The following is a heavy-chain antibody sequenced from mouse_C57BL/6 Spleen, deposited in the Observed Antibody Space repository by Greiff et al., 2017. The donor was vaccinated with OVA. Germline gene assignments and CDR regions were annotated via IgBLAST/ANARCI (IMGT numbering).Heavy chain of an antibody. CDR2: IDPSDSET. CDR1: GYTFTSYW. CDR3: ARGDGYYYAMDY. J-gene: IGHJ4*01. V-gene: IGHV1-52*01. Sequence: QVQLQQPGAELVRPGSSVKLSCKASGYTFTSYWMHWVKQRPIQGLEWIGNIDPSDSETHYNQKFKDKATLTVDKSSSTAYMQLSSLTSEDSAVYYCARGDGYYYAMDYWGTGTSVTVAS. D-gene: IGHD2-3*01.